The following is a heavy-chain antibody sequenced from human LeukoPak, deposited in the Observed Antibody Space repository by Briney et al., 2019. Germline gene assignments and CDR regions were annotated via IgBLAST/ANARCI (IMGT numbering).Heavy chain of an antibody. J-gene: IGHJ4*02. CDR2: INPNSGDT. Sequence: GASVKVSCKASGYTFTGYYIHWVGQAPGQGLEWMGWINPNSGDTNSAQKFQGRVTMTRDTSISTVYMEVSSLISDDTAVYYCARVNRALDYWGQGTLVTVSS. CDR1: GYTFTGYY. V-gene: IGHV1-2*02. CDR3: ARVNRALDY.